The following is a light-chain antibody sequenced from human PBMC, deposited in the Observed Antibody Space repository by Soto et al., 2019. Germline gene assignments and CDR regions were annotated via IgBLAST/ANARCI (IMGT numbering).Light chain of an antibody. V-gene: IGKV1-33*01. CDR2: DAS. Sequence: IQMTQSPSSLSASVGDRVTITCQASQDISNYLNWYQQKPGKAPKLLIYDASNLETGVPSRFSGSGYGTDFNFTISSLQTEDIATYYCQQYDNLPLTFGGGTKVDIK. CDR3: QQYDNLPLT. J-gene: IGKJ4*01. CDR1: QDISNY.